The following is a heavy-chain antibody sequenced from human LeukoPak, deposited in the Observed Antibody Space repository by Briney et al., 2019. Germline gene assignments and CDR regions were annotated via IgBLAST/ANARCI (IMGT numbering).Heavy chain of an antibody. CDR1: GFTFRDFA. CDR3: TRGSGRFEY. J-gene: IGHJ4*02. CDR2: GRAKAYGATK. Sequence: PGGSLRLSCSASGFTFRDFAMTWVRQAPGKGLEWVGIGRAKAYGATKEYAASVKGRFTISRDDSQSVAYLQMDNLKTEDTGIYYCTRGSGRFEYWGQGTRVTVSS. V-gene: IGHV3-49*04. D-gene: IGHD2-15*01.